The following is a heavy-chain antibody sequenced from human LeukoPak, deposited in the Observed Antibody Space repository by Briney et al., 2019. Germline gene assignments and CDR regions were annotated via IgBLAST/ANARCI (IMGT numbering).Heavy chain of an antibody. CDR3: GRKAGDCGGGSCYSIDY. J-gene: IGHJ4*02. Sequence: SVKVSCKAFGGSFSSEAISWVRQAPGQALEWMGGIIPIFGTANYAQKFQGRVTITTDESTSTAYMEVSSLRCEDTAVYYCGRKAGDCGGGSCYSIDYWGQGTLVTVSS. CDR2: IIPIFGTA. V-gene: IGHV1-69*05. CDR1: GGSFSSEA. D-gene: IGHD2-15*01.